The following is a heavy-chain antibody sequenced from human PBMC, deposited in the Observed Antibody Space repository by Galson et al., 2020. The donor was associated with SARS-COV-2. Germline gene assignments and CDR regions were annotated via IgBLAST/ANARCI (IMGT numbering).Heavy chain of an antibody. V-gene: IGHV3-23*01. CDR2: ISGSGGST. Sequence: GGSLRLSCAASGFTFSSYAMSWVRQAPGKGLEWVSAISGSGGSTYYADTVKGRFTISRDNSKNTLYLQMNSLRAEDTAVYYCAKGGGDIVVVPAEYYGMDVWGQGTTVTVSS. D-gene: IGHD2-2*01. CDR3: AKGGGDIVVVPAEYYGMDV. CDR1: GFTFSSYA. J-gene: IGHJ6*02.